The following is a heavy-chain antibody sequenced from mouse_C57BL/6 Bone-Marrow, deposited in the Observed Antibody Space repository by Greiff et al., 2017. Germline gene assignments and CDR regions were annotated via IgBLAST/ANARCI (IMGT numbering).Heavy chain of an antibody. J-gene: IGHJ2*01. CDR1: GYSITSGYY. V-gene: IGHV3-6*01. D-gene: IGHD2-5*01. Sequence: DVKLQESGPGLVKPSQSLSLTCSVTGYSITSGYYWNWIRQFPGNKLEWMGYISYDGSNNYNPSLKNRIAITLDTSKNQFFLKLNSVTTEDTATYYCAREGAYDSNYDYWGQGTTLTVSS. CDR2: ISYDGSN. CDR3: AREGAYDSNYDY.